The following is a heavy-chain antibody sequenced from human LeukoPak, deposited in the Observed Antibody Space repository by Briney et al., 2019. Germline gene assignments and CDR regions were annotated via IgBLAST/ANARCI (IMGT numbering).Heavy chain of an antibody. CDR2: IYSGGST. D-gene: IGHD2-15*01. CDR3: ARVEYCSGGSCGWDYYYMDV. J-gene: IGHJ6*03. CDR1: GFTVSSNY. V-gene: IGHV3-53*01. Sequence: QPGGSLRLSCAASGFTVSSNYMSWVRQAPEKGLEWVSVIYSGGSTYYADSVKGRFTISRDNSKNTLYLQMNSLRAEDTAVYYCARVEYCSGGSCGWDYYYMDVWGKGTTVTVSS.